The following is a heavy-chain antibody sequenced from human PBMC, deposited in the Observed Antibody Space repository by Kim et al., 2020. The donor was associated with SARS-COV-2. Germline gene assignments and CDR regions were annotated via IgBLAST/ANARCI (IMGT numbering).Heavy chain of an antibody. CDR1: GFTFSSYA. CDR2: ISGSGGST. J-gene: IGHJ6*03. CDR3: AKQGSSSVVYYYYMDV. V-gene: IGHV3-23*01. D-gene: IGHD6-13*01. Sequence: GGSLRLSCAASGFTFSSYAMSWVRQAPGKGLEWVSAISGSGGSTYYADSVKGRFTISRDNSKNTLYLQMNSLRAEDTAVYYCAKQGSSSVVYYYYMDVWGKGTTVTVSS.